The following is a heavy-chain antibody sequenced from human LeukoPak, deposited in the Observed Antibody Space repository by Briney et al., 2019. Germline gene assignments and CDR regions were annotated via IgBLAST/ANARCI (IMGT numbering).Heavy chain of an antibody. CDR3: ARASPDLIQGAVDY. V-gene: IGHV1-18*01. D-gene: IGHD1-1*01. Sequence: ASVTVSFKASGYTFTSYGISWVRQAPGQGIEWMGWISAYNGNTNYAQKLQGRVTMTTDTSTSTAYMELRSLRSDDTAVYYCARASPDLIQGAVDYWGQGTLVTVSS. CDR1: GYTFTSYG. J-gene: IGHJ4*02. CDR2: ISAYNGNT.